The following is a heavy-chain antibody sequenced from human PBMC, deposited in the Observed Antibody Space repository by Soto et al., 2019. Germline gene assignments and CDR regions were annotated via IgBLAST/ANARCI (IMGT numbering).Heavy chain of an antibody. V-gene: IGHV1-69*12. D-gene: IGHD4-17*01. J-gene: IGHJ6*02. CDR3: ARDLGYGDYVPYYYYGMDV. CDR1: GGTFSSYA. CDR2: IIPIFGTA. Sequence: QVQLVQSGAEVKKPGSSVKVSCKASGGTFSSYAISWVRQAPGQGLESMGGIIPIFGTANYAQKFQGRVTITADESTSTAYMELSSLRSEDTAVYYCARDLGYGDYVPYYYYGMDVWGQGTTVTVSS.